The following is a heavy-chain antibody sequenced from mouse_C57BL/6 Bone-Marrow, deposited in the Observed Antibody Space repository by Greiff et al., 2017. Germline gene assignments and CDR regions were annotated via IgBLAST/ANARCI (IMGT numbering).Heavy chain of an antibody. V-gene: IGHV1-7*01. D-gene: IGHD2-3*01. J-gene: IGHJ4*01. Sequence: QVQLKQSGAELAKPGASVKMSCKASGYTFTSYWMHWVKQRPGQGLEWIGYINPSSGYTKYNQKFKDKATLTADKSSSSAYMQLSSLTYEDSAVYYCAREVTRYYAMDYWGQGTSVTVSS. CDR3: AREVTRYYAMDY. CDR2: INPSSGYT. CDR1: GYTFTSYW.